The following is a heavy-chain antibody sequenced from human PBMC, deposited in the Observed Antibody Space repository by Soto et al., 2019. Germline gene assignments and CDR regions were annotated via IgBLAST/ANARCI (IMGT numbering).Heavy chain of an antibody. Sequence: EVHLVESGGDLVQPGGSLRLSCAASGFSFSSFSMNWVRQAPGKGLEWVSYISGSGTTTYYADSVKGRFTISRDNAKNSLYRQMNSLQAEDTAVYYCASLGDCGWGSYWGQGTLVTVSS. J-gene: IGHJ1*01. CDR1: GFSFSSFS. CDR3: ASLGDCGWGSY. V-gene: IGHV3-48*04. D-gene: IGHD3-10*01. CDR2: ISGSGTTT.